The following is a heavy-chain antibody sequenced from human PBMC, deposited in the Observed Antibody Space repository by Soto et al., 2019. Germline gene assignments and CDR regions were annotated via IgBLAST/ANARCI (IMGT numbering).Heavy chain of an antibody. CDR3: ARGSESFDL. D-gene: IGHD1-26*01. J-gene: IGHJ4*02. CDR1: GYTFHTYG. Sequence: QVLLMQSGPEVKKPGPTVKVSCKASGYTFHTYGISWVRQVPGQGLEWMGWISGYNGNTNYAPKIQGRVTVTRDTSTATAYMELRSLRSDDTAIYYCARGSESFDLWGQGTLVTVSS. CDR2: ISGYNGNT. V-gene: IGHV1-18*01.